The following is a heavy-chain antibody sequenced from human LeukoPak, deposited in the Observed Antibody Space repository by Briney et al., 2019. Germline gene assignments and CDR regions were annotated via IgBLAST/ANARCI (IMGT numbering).Heavy chain of an antibody. D-gene: IGHD6-19*01. J-gene: IGHJ5*02. CDR3: ARARRRQWLVPNNWFDP. CDR1: GGSISSSNW. Sequence: SGTLSLTCAVSGGSISSSNWWSWVRQPPGKGLEWIGEIYHSGSTNYNPSLKSRVTISVDTSKNQFSLKLSSVTAADTAVYYCARARRRQWLVPNNWFDPWGQGTLVTVSS. CDR2: IYHSGST. V-gene: IGHV4-4*02.